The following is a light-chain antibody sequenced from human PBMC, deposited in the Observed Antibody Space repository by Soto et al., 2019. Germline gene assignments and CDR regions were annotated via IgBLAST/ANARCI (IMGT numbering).Light chain of an antibody. Sequence: DIQMTQSPSFVSASVGDRVTITCRASQGITSWLACYQQKPGRAPKLLIHAASSLESGVPSRFSGSGSVTDFTLTISSLQPEDFATYYCQQTSSFPLTFGGGTKVEIK. CDR1: QGITSW. V-gene: IGKV1-12*01. CDR3: QQTSSFPLT. J-gene: IGKJ4*01. CDR2: AAS.